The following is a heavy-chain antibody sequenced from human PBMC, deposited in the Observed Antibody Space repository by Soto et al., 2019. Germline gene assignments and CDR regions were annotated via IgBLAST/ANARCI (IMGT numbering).Heavy chain of an antibody. CDR2: IKSKTDGGAT. V-gene: IGHV3-15*07. Sequence: GGSLRLSCAASGFTFSNAWMNWVRQAPGKGLEWIGRIKSKTDGGATDYAAPVKGRFTISRDDSKNTLYLQMNSLKTEDTAVYYCTTAGATILYYYYGMDVWGQGTTVTVSS. J-gene: IGHJ6*02. CDR1: GFTFSNAW. CDR3: TTAGATILYYYYGMDV. D-gene: IGHD5-12*01.